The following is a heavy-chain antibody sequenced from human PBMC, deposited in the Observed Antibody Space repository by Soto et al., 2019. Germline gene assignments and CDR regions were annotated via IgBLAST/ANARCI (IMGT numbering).Heavy chain of an antibody. CDR2: IIPIFGTA. CDR1: GGTFSSYA. Sequence: SVKVSCKASGGTFSSYAISWVRQALGQGLEWMGGIIPIFGTANYAQKFQGRVTITADESTSTAYMELSSLRSEDTAVYYCARGYERTMRDREALFDIWGQGTMVTVSS. J-gene: IGHJ3*02. CDR3: ARGYERTMRDREALFDI. D-gene: IGHD2-2*01. V-gene: IGHV1-69*13.